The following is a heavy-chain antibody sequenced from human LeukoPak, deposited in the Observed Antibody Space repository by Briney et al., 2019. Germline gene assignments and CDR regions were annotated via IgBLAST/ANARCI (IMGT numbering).Heavy chain of an antibody. J-gene: IGHJ4*02. D-gene: IGHD2-21*02. V-gene: IGHV1-46*01. CDR1: GYTFTTYY. CDR3: ASVLYCGADCYSGRYFFDY. Sequence: ASVKVSCKASGYTFTTYYMHWVRQAPGQGLEWMGIINPSGGSKNYAQKFQGRLTMTRDTSTSTVYMNLSSLRSEDTAVYYCASVLYCGADCYSGRYFFDYWGQGTLVTVSS. CDR2: INPSGGSK.